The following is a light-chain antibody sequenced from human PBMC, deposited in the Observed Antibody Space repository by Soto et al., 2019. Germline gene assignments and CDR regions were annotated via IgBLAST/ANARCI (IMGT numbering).Light chain of an antibody. Sequence: DIVLTQSPATLSLSPGDRATLSCRASQSVVTSLAWYKQQPGQAPRLLIHDAAYRASGIPERFSGSGSGTAFSLSISSLEPDDFAVYYSQHRSSWPRSFGRGTKVDIK. CDR3: QHRSSWPRS. V-gene: IGKV3-11*01. CDR1: QSVVTS. CDR2: DAA. J-gene: IGKJ1*01.